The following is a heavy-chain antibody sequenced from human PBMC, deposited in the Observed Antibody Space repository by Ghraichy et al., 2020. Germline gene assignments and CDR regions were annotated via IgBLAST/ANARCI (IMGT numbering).Heavy chain of an antibody. D-gene: IGHD2-2*01. CDR3: ARQGYCSSTSCYERAFDI. J-gene: IGHJ3*02. CDR2: IYVSGST. V-gene: IGHV4-59*08. CDR1: GGSISSYY. Sequence: SETLSLTCTVSGGSISSYYWSWIRQPPGKGLEWIGFIYVSGSTNYNPSLKSRVSISVDTSKNQFSLKLSSVTAADTAVYYCARQGYCSSTSCYERAFDIWGQGTMVTVSS.